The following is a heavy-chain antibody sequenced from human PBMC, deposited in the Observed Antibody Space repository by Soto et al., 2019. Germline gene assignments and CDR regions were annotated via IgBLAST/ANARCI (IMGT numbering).Heavy chain of an antibody. Sequence: GGSLRLSCAASGFTFSSYSMNWVRQAPGKGLEWVSSISSSSSYIYYADSVKGRFTISRDNAKNSLYLQMNSLRAEDTAVYYCARDYIVATIRDAFDIWGQGTMVTVSS. CDR1: GFTFSSYS. CDR3: ARDYIVATIRDAFDI. CDR2: ISSSSSYI. V-gene: IGHV3-21*01. J-gene: IGHJ3*02. D-gene: IGHD5-12*01.